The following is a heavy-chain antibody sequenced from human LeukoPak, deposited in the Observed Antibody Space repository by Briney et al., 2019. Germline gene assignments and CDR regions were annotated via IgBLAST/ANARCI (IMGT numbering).Heavy chain of an antibody. CDR3: STGGGTNDY. V-gene: IGHV3-15*01. CDR1: GFTFTSYG. D-gene: IGHD1-1*01. Sequence: GGSLRLSCAASGFTFTSYGMSWVRQAPGKGLECVGRIKRKSDGGTTDYAAPVKGRFTISRDDSRNTLYLQMNSLKTEDTAVYYCSTGGGTNDYWGQGTLVTVSS. CDR2: IKRKSDGGTT. J-gene: IGHJ4*02.